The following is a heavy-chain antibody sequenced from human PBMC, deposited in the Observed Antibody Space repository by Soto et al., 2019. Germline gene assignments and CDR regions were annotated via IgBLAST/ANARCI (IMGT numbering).Heavy chain of an antibody. Sequence: GESLKISCKGSGYSFTSYWIGRVRQMPGKGLEWMGIIYPGDSDTRYSPSFQGQVTISADKSISTAYLQWSSLKASDTAMYYCARLMLIVDMGATGYYYGMGVWGQGTTVTVSS. CDR1: GYSFTSYW. J-gene: IGHJ6*02. CDR3: ARLMLIVDMGATGYYYGMGV. D-gene: IGHD5-12*01. V-gene: IGHV5-51*01. CDR2: IYPGDSDT.